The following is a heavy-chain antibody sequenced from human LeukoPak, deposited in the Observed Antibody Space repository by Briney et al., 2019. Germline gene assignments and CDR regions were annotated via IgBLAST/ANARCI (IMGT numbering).Heavy chain of an antibody. CDR1: GGSISSGDYY. D-gene: IGHD2-15*01. CDR2: ISYSGRT. J-gene: IGHJ4*02. V-gene: IGHV4-30-4*01. Sequence: SETLSLTCTVSGGSISSGDYYWSWLRQPPGKGLEYIGYISYSGRTSYNPSLMSRVTMSVDTSKNQFSLKLSSVTAADTALYYCARAPVGYCSGGTCKRYFDYWGQGTLVTVSS. CDR3: ARAPVGYCSGGTCKRYFDY.